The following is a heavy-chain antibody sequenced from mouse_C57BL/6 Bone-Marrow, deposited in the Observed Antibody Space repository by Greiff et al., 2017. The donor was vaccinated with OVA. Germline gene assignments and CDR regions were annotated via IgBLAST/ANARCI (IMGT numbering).Heavy chain of an antibody. CDR3: ARSPDYYGSSELYFDY. D-gene: IGHD1-1*01. CDR2: IYPRSGNT. Sequence: VQLQQSGAELARPGASVKLSCKASGYTFTSYGISWVKQRTGQGLEWIGEIYPRSGNTYYNEKFKGKATLTADKSSSTAYMELRSLTSEGSAVYFCARSPDYYGSSELYFDYWGQGTTLTVSS. J-gene: IGHJ2*01. CDR1: GYTFTSYG. V-gene: IGHV1-81*01.